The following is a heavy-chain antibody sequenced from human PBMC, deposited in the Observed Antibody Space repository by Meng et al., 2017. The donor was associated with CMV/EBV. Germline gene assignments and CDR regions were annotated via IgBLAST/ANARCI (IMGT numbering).Heavy chain of an antibody. J-gene: IGHJ2*01. CDR2: INHSGST. CDR3: ARGYCSGGSCYLFGYFDL. CDR1: GGSFSGYY. D-gene: IGHD2-15*01. V-gene: IGHV4-34*01. Sequence: GSLRLSCAVYGGSFSGYYWSWIRPPPGKGLEWIGEINHSGSTNYNPSLKSRVTISVDTSKNQFSLKLSSVTAADTAVYYCARGYCSGGSCYLFGYFDLWGRGTLVTVSS.